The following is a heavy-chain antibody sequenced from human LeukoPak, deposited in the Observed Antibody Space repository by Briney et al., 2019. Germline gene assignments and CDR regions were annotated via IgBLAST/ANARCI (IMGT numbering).Heavy chain of an antibody. D-gene: IGHD3-22*01. CDR3: AKGPYYYDSSNSYSFDY. Sequence: GGSLRLSCAASGFTFSSYGMHWVRQAPGKGLEWVAIISYDGSNKYYADSVKGRFTISRDNSKNTLYLQMNSLRAEDTAVYYCAKGPYYYDSSNSYSFDYWGQGTLVTVSS. CDR1: GFTFSSYG. J-gene: IGHJ4*02. V-gene: IGHV3-30*18. CDR2: ISYDGSNK.